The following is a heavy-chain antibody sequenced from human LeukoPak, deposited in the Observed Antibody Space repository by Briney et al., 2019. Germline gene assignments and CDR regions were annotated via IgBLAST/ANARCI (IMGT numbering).Heavy chain of an antibody. V-gene: IGHV3-48*03. CDR1: GFTFSTYE. J-gene: IGHJ4*02. CDR2: ISSSGSTK. CDR3: AADYVWAH. Sequence: GGSLRLSCAASGFTFSTYEMNWVRQAPGKGLEWVSYISSSGSTKYYADSVKGRFTISRDNAKNSLYLQMNSLRAEDTAVYYCAADYVWAHWGQGTLVTVSS. D-gene: IGHD3-16*01.